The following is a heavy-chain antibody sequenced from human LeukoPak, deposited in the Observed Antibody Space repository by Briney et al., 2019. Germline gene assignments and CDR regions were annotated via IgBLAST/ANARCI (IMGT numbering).Heavy chain of an antibody. Sequence: GESLKISCKGSGYTFSSYWIGWVRQMPGKGMECMGVSYPGDPDTRYSPSLQGQVTISVDTSIGTAYLQWSSLKASDTAIYYCARQNDFRLDYWGQGTLVTVSS. CDR3: ARQNDFRLDY. CDR1: GYTFSSYW. V-gene: IGHV5-51*01. D-gene: IGHD3-3*01. CDR2: SYPGDPDT. J-gene: IGHJ4*02.